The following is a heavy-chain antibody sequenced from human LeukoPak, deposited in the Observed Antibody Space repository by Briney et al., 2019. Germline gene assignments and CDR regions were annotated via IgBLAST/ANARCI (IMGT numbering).Heavy chain of an antibody. J-gene: IGHJ6*04. CDR2: IYSGGST. D-gene: IGHD2-2*02. CDR1: GFTVSSNY. V-gene: IGHV3-53*01. Sequence: GGSLRLSCAASGFTVSSNYMSWVRQAPGKGLEWVSVIYSGGSTYYADSVKGRFTISRDNSKNTLYLQMNSLRAEDTAVYYCARVLSPGYCSSTSCYNSYYDGMDVWGKGTTVTVSS. CDR3: ARVLSPGYCSSTSCYNSYYDGMDV.